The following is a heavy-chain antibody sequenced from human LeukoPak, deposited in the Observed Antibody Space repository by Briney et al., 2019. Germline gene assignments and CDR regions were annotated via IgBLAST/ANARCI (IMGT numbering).Heavy chain of an antibody. Sequence: ASVKVSCKASGYTFTSYYMHWVRQAPGQGLEWMGWINPNSGGTNYAQKFQGRVTMTRDTSISAAYMELSRLRSDDTAVYYCARDPIIVVVPAARQYWFDPWGQGTLVTVSS. V-gene: IGHV1-2*02. CDR2: INPNSGGT. CDR1: GYTFTSYY. CDR3: ARDPIIVVVPAARQYWFDP. J-gene: IGHJ5*02. D-gene: IGHD2-2*01.